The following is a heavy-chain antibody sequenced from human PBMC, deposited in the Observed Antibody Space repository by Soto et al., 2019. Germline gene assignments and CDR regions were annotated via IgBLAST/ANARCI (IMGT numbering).Heavy chain of an antibody. Sequence: EVQLVESGGGLVQPGGSLRLSCVASGFIFSDHYMDWVRQAPGKGLEWVGRTRNKAKDYTTEYAASGKGRSIISSDDSKNSVYLQMHSLKSEDTAVYYCARVQDSYGLWYYFDYWGQGALVTVSS. V-gene: IGHV3-72*01. J-gene: IGHJ4*02. CDR3: ARVQDSYGLWYYFDY. CDR1: GFIFSDHY. D-gene: IGHD5-18*01. CDR2: TRNKAKDYTT.